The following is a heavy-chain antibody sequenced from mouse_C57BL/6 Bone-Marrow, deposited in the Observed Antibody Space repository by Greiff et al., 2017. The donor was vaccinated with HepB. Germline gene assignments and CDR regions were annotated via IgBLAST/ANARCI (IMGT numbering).Heavy chain of an antibody. CDR1: GFNIKDDY. CDR3: TTPDYAMDY. J-gene: IGHJ4*01. Sequence: EVQLQESGAELVRPGASVKLSCTASGFNIKDDYMHWVKQRPDQGLEWIGWIDPENGDTEYASKFQGKATITADTSSNTAYLQLSSLTSEDTAVYYCTTPDYAMDYWGQGTSVTVSS. V-gene: IGHV14-4*01. CDR2: IDPENGDT.